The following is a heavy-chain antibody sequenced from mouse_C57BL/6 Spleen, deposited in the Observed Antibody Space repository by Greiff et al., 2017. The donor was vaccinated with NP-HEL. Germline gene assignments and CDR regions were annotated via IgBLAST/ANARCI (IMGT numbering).Heavy chain of an antibody. Sequence: VQLKESGAELVKPGASVKLSCTASGFNITDYYMHWVKQRTEQGLEWIGRIDPEDGETKYAPKFQGKATITADTSSNTAYLQLSSLTSEDTAVYYCARDYYGSPWYFDVWGTGTTVTVAS. CDR3: ARDYYGSPWYFDV. J-gene: IGHJ1*03. D-gene: IGHD1-1*01. CDR1: GFNITDYY. V-gene: IGHV14-2*01. CDR2: IDPEDGET.